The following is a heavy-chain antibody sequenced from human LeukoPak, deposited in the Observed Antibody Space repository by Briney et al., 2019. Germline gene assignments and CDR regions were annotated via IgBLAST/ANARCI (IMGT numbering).Heavy chain of an antibody. D-gene: IGHD4-17*01. J-gene: IGHJ4*02. V-gene: IGHV3-21*01. Sequence: PGGSLRLPCAASGFTFSSYSMNWVRQAPGKGLEWVSSISSSSSYIYYADSVKGRFTISRDNAKNSLYLQMNSLRAEDTAVYYCARDFDYGDYGVNYFDYWGQGTLVTVSS. CDR3: ARDFDYGDYGVNYFDY. CDR2: ISSSSSYI. CDR1: GFTFSSYS.